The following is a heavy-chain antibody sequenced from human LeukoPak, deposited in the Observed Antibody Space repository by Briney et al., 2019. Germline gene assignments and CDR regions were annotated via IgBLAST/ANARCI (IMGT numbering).Heavy chain of an antibody. CDR3: AREALFGVVREYYFDL. Sequence: ASVTVSCKASGYTFTRYHIHWVRQAPGQGLEWMGVINPSGGPATYAQKFQGRVTLTRDTSTTTVYMAVNSLRSDDTAVYYCAREALFGVVREYYFDLWGQGTLVTVS. V-gene: IGHV1-46*01. CDR1: GYTFTRYH. D-gene: IGHD3-3*01. CDR2: INPSGGPA. J-gene: IGHJ4*02.